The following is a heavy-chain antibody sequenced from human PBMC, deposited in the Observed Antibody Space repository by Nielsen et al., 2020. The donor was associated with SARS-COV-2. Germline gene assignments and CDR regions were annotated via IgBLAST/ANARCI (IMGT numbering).Heavy chain of an antibody. V-gene: IGHV3-9*01. D-gene: IGHD1-26*01. CDR2: ISWNSGSI. CDR3: ARGTSLHYYYYGMDV. Sequence: GGSLRLSCAASGFTFDDYAMHWVRQAPGKGLEWVSGISWNSGSIGYADSVKGRFTISRDNAKNSLYLQMNSLRAEDTALYYCARGTSLHYYYYGMDVWGQGTTVTVSS. J-gene: IGHJ6*02. CDR1: GFTFDDYA.